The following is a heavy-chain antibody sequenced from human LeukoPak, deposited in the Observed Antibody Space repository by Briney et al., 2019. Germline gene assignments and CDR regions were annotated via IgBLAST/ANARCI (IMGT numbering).Heavy chain of an antibody. CDR2: ISYDGSNK. D-gene: IGHD3-3*01. Sequence: GGSLRLSCAASGFTFSSYGMHWVRQAPGKGLEWVAVISYDGSNKYYADSVKGRFTISRDNSKNTLYLQMNSLRAEDTAVYYCAKDQGGYDFWSGYSKSSVLDYWGQGTLVTVSS. CDR3: AKDQGGYDFWSGYSKSSVLDY. CDR1: GFTFSSYG. V-gene: IGHV3-30*12. J-gene: IGHJ4*02.